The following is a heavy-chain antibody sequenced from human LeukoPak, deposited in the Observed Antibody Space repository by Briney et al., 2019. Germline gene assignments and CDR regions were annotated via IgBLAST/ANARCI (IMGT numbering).Heavy chain of an antibody. D-gene: IGHD3-22*01. Sequence: GESLKISCKGSGYSFTSYWSGWVRQMPGKGLEWIGIIYPVDSDTRYSPSFQGQVTISADKSISTAYLQWSSLKASDTAMYYCARRYPYYYDSSDAFDIWGQGTMVTVSS. J-gene: IGHJ3*02. V-gene: IGHV5-51*01. CDR2: IYPVDSDT. CDR3: ARRYPYYYDSSDAFDI. CDR1: GYSFTSYW.